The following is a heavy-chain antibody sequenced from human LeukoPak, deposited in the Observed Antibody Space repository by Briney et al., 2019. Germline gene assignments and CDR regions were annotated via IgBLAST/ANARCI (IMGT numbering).Heavy chain of an antibody. CDR2: IYTSGST. D-gene: IGHD2-15*01. Sequence: SETLSLTCTVSGGSISSYYWSWIRQPAGKGLEWIGRIYTSGSTNYNPSLKSRVTMSADTSKNQFSLKLSSVTAADTAVYYCARGLCSGGSCLWGDYYYYYMDVWGKGTTVTVSS. CDR3: ARGLCSGGSCLWGDYYYYYMDV. V-gene: IGHV4-4*07. CDR1: GGSISSYY. J-gene: IGHJ6*03.